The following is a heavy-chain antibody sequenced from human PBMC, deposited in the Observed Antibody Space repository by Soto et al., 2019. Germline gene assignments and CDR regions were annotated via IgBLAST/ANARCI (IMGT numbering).Heavy chain of an antibody. CDR1: GGSFSGYY. D-gene: IGHD3-10*01. CDR2: INHSGST. Sequence: SETLSLTCAVYGGSFSGYYWSWIRQPPGKGLEWIGEINHSGSTNYNPSLKSRVTISVDTSKNQFSLKLSSVTAADTAVYYCARVRYYGSGRSLVRYFDYWGQGTLVTVSS. J-gene: IGHJ4*02. CDR3: ARVRYYGSGRSLVRYFDY. V-gene: IGHV4-34*01.